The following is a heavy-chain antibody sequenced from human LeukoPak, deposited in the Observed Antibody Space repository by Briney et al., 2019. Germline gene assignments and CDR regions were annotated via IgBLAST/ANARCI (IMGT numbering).Heavy chain of an antibody. V-gene: IGHV3-7*01. CDR1: GFTFSSYW. J-gene: IGHJ3*02. CDR2: TKKDGSER. CDR3: ARDLAGPPQEAFDI. Sequence: SGGSLRLSCAASGFTFSSYWMNWVRQAPGKGLEWVANTKKDGSERYYVDSVKGRLTISRDNTKKSLYLQMNTLRAEDTAVYYCARDLAGPPQEAFDIWGQGTMVTVSS.